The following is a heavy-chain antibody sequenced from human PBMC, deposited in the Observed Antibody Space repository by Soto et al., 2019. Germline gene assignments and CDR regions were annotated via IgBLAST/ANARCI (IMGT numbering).Heavy chain of an antibody. CDR2: ISGSGGST. CDR1: GFTFSSYA. CDR3: AKDSDFWSGYYGTGFDY. J-gene: IGHJ4*02. Sequence: PGGSLRLSCAASGFTFSSYAMSWVRQAPGKGLEWVSAISGSGGSTYYADSVKGRFTISRDNSKNTLYLQMNSLRAEDTAVYYCAKDSDFWSGYYGTGFDYWGQGTLVTVSS. V-gene: IGHV3-23*01. D-gene: IGHD3-3*01.